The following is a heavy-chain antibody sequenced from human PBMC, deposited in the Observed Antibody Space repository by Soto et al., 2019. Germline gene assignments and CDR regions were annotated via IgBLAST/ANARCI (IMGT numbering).Heavy chain of an antibody. V-gene: IGHV4-31*03. CDR3: ARDYYDSSGSPYY. CDR1: GGSISSGGYY. CDR2: IYYSGST. D-gene: IGHD3-22*01. J-gene: IGHJ4*02. Sequence: SETLSLTCTVSGGSISSGGYYWSWIRQHPGKGLEWIGYIYYSGSTYYNPSLKSRVTISVDTSRNQFSLKLSSVTAADTAVYYCARDYYDSSGSPYYWGQGTLVTVSS.